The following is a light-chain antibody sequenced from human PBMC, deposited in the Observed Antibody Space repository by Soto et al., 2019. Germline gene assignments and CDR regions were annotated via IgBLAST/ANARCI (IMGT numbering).Light chain of an antibody. Sequence: QSALTQPASVSGSPGQSITISCTGTSSDIGGYKYVSWYQQKPDKAPKLMIYDVSYRPSGVSDRFSGSKSGNTASLTISGLQAEDEADYYCSSYTSSSTLIFGTGTKVTVL. J-gene: IGLJ1*01. V-gene: IGLV2-14*01. CDR1: SSDIGGYKY. CDR3: SSYTSSSTLI. CDR2: DVS.